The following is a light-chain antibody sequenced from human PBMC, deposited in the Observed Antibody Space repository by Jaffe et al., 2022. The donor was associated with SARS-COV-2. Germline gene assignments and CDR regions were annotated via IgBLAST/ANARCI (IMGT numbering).Light chain of an antibody. CDR1: SSNIGSNY. CDR3: AAWDDSLSGPL. V-gene: IGLV1-47*01. CDR2: RSS. Sequence: QSVLTQPPSASGTPGQRVTISCSGSSSNIGSNYVFWYQQLPGTAPKLLIYRSSQRPSGVPDRFSGSKSGTSASLAISGLRSEDEAVYYCAAWDDSLSGPLFGGGTKLTVL. J-gene: IGLJ2*01.